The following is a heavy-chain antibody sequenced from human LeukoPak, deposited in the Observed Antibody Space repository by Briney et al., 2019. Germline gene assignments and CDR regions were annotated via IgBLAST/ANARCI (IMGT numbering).Heavy chain of an antibody. D-gene: IGHD6-13*01. CDR2: IYYSGST. Sequence: SETLSLTCTVSGGSISSYYWSWIRQPPGKGLEWIAYIYYSGSTNHNPSLKSRVTISADTSKNQFSLKLSSVTAADTAVYYCARESSAAGRAFDIWGQGTMVTVSS. CDR3: ARESSAAGRAFDI. V-gene: IGHV4-59*01. CDR1: GGSISSYY. J-gene: IGHJ3*02.